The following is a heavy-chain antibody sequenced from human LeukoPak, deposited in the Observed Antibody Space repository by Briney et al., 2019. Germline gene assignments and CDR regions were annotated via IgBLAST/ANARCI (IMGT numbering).Heavy chain of an antibody. V-gene: IGHV1-2*02. CDR2: INPNSGGT. Sequence: ASVKVSCKASGYTFTDYYMHWVRQAPGQGLEWMGWINPNSGGTNYAQKLQGRVTMTRDTSISTAYMELRRLRSDDTAVYSCARDVSGWYYFDYWGQGTLVTVSS. J-gene: IGHJ4*02. CDR3: ARDVSGWYYFDY. D-gene: IGHD6-19*01. CDR1: GYTFTDYY.